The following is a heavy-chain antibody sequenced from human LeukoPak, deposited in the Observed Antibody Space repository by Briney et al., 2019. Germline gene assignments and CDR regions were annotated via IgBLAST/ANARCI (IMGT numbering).Heavy chain of an antibody. Sequence: SETLSLTCTVSGGSISSSSYYWGWNRQPPGKGLEWIGYIYYSGSTYYNPSLKSRVTISVDTSKNHFSLKLSSVTAADTAVYYCASSRRYYYDSSGYYAFDIWGQGTMVTVSS. CDR1: GGSISSSSYY. CDR3: ASSRRYYYDSSGYYAFDI. D-gene: IGHD3-22*01. V-gene: IGHV4-30-4*08. CDR2: IYYSGST. J-gene: IGHJ3*02.